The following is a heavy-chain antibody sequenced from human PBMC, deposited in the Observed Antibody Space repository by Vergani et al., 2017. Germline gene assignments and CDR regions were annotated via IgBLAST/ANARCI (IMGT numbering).Heavy chain of an antibody. CDR2: ISGSGGST. J-gene: IGHJ4*02. CDR1: GFTFSSYA. CDR3: AKVRIAARLGGVYIDY. D-gene: IGHD6-6*01. Sequence: EVQLLESGGGLVQPGGSLRLSCAASGFTFSSYAMSWVRQAPGKGLEWVSAISGSGGSTYYADSVKGRFTISRDNSKNTLYLQMNSLRAEDTAVYYCAKVRIAARLGGVYIDYWGQGTLVTVSS. V-gene: IGHV3-23*01.